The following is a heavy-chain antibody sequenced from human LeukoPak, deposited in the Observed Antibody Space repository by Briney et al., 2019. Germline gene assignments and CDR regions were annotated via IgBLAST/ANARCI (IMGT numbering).Heavy chain of an antibody. J-gene: IGHJ4*02. CDR2: IYYSGSI. V-gene: IGHV4-59*04. D-gene: IGHD3-10*01. Sequence: SETLSLTCTVSGGSISSYYWSWIRQPPGKGLEWIGYIYYSGSIYYNPSLKSRVTMSVDTSKNQFSLKLSSVTAVDTAVYYCAGSGSYDSFDYWGQGTLVTVSS. CDR1: GGSISSYY. CDR3: AGSGSYDSFDY.